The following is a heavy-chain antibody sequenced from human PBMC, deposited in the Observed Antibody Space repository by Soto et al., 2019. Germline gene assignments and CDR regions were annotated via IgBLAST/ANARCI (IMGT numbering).Heavy chain of an antibody. CDR1: GYTLTSYY. CDR3: ARSPLRGALDY. Sequence: QVQLVQSGAEVEKPGASVKVSCKASGYTLTSYYMHWVRQAPGQGLEWMGVINPSGGSTAYAQRVQGRLTMTRDTSTSVVDMELSRFTSEDTAMYYCARSPLRGALDYWGQGTLVTVSS. J-gene: IGHJ4*02. CDR2: INPSGGST. V-gene: IGHV1-46*01.